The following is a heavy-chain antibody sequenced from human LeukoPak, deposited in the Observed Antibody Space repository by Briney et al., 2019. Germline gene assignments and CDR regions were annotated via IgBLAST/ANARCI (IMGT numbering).Heavy chain of an antibody. J-gene: IGHJ5*02. D-gene: IGHD2-15*01. Sequence: SETLSVTCTVSGGSISSDCRSWVRQPPGKGLEWVGDIYYSGSTNYKASLKGRVTISVDRSKNKFSLKLSSVTAADTAVYYCARDRGYCSGGSCYRWFDPWGQGTLVTVSS. CDR2: IYYSGST. CDR1: GGSISSDC. V-gene: IGHV4-59*01. CDR3: ARDRGYCSGGSCYRWFDP.